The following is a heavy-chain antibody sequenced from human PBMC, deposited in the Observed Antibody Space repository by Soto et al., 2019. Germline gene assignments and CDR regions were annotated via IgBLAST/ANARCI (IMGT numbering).Heavy chain of an antibody. CDR1: GGSISSGGYY. J-gene: IGHJ3*02. D-gene: IGHD3-22*01. V-gene: IGHV4-31*03. CDR3: ARGYYDSSGYYYAPVPSDAFDI. Sequence: QVQLQESGPGLVKPSQTLSLTCTVSGGSISSGGYYWSWIRQHPGKGLEWIGYIYYSGSTYYNPSLKSRVTISVDTSKNQCSLKLSSVTAADTAVYYCARGYYDSSGYYYAPVPSDAFDIWGQGTMVTVSS. CDR2: IYYSGST.